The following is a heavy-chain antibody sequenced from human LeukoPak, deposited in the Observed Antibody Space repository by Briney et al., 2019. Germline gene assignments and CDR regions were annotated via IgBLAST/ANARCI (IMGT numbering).Heavy chain of an antibody. V-gene: IGHV3-21*01. CDR1: GFIFSSYT. D-gene: IGHD6-13*01. CDR3: ARDFLAAGVY. Sequence: GGSLRLSCEASGFIFSSYTMNWIRQAPGKGLEWVASINSGSTNPYYADSVKGRFTISRGDAKKSLYLQMTSLRVEDTSVYYCARDFLAAGVYWGQGTLVTVSS. J-gene: IGHJ4*02. CDR2: INSGSTNP.